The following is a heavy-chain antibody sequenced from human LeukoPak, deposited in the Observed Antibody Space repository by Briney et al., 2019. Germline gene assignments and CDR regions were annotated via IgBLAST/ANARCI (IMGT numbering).Heavy chain of an antibody. CDR1: GYTFSDYSDYY. D-gene: IGHD3-10*01. CDR3: ARSRGSGSYSTYYRKDV. J-gene: IGHJ6*02. Sequence: ASVKVSCKASGYTFSDYSDYYIHWVRQAPGQGLEWMGWISPHNGVANYAQKFQGRVTMTRDTSISTAYVELSSLKSDDTAVYYCARSRGSGSYSTYYRKDVWGQGTTVTVSS. V-gene: IGHV1-2*02. CDR2: ISPHNGVA.